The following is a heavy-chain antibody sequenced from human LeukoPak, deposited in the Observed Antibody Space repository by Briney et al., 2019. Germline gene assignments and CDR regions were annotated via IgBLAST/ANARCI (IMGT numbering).Heavy chain of an antibody. J-gene: IGHJ5*01. Sequence: GGSLRLSCAASGFTFSDYYMSWIRQAPGKGLEWVSYISSSGSTIYYADSVKGRFTISRDNAKNSLYLQMNSLRAEDTAVYYCARVTRRAAGAENWFDSWGQGTQVTVSS. V-gene: IGHV3-11*04. CDR2: ISSSGSTI. D-gene: IGHD6-13*01. CDR3: ARVTRRAAGAENWFDS. CDR1: GFTFSDYY.